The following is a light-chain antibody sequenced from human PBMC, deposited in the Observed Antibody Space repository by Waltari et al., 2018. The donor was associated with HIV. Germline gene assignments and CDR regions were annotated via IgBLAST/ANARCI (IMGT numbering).Light chain of an antibody. J-gene: IGLJ2*01. V-gene: IGLV1-44*01. CDR2: SND. Sequence: QSVLTQPPSASGKPGQTVTMSCSGSRSNIGRSTVNWYQQFPATAPKLPIYSNDPRPSVFPARFSASVSATPASLAISGLQSGDEADYHCAAWDDCLRVLIFGGGTKLTVL. CDR3: AAWDDCLRVLI. CDR1: RSNIGRST.